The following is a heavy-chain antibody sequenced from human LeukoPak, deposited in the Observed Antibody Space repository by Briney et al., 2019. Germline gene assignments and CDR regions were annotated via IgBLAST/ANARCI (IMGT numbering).Heavy chain of an antibody. Sequence: ASVKVSCKASGYTFTGYYIHWVRQAPGQGLEWMGWINPNSEGTNYAQKFQGRVTMTTDTSITTAYMDLTSLRPDDTAVYYCARPVRYTWIYDAFDIWGQGTMVTVSS. CDR3: ARPVRYTWIYDAFDI. CDR1: GYTFTGYY. CDR2: INPNSEGT. D-gene: IGHD1-7*01. J-gene: IGHJ3*02. V-gene: IGHV1-2*02.